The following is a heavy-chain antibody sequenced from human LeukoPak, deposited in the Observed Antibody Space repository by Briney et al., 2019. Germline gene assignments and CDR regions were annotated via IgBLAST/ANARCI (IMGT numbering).Heavy chain of an antibody. Sequence: GASVKVSCKASGYTFTSYAMHWVRQAPGQRLEWMGWINAGNGNTKYSQKFQGRVTITSDTSASTAYMELSSLRSEDTAVYYCARATPPYGSGSYVLGYWGQGTLVTVSS. J-gene: IGHJ4*02. D-gene: IGHD3-10*01. CDR3: ARATPPYGSGSYVLGY. V-gene: IGHV1-3*01. CDR2: INAGNGNT. CDR1: GYTFTSYA.